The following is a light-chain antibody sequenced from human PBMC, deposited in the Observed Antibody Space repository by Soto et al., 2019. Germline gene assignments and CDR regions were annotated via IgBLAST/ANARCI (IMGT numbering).Light chain of an antibody. CDR1: QSVSSDF. Sequence: EIGLTQSPDTLSLSPGVRATLSCRASQSVSSDFLVWYQQKPGQAPRLLIYGASSRATGIPDRFSGSGSGTDFFLTISRLEPEDFAVYYCQHYDNTPPSVTFGPGTKVDFK. J-gene: IGKJ3*01. CDR2: GAS. CDR3: QHYDNTPPSVT. V-gene: IGKV3-20*01.